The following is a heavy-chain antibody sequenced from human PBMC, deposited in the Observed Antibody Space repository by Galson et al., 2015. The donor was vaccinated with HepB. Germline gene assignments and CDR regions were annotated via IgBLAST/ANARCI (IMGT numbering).Heavy chain of an antibody. CDR1: GFTFNNVW. CDR2: IKSKTEGGTT. V-gene: IGHV3-15*01. D-gene: IGHD3-22*01. CDR3: TADVYLSGYPSWFDP. J-gene: IGHJ5*02. Sequence: SMRPSCEATGFTFNNVWMNWVRQAPGTGLESVGRIKSKTEGGTTEYAAPQKGRFTISREGSKNTLYLQMNSLKTDDTAVYYCTADVYLSGYPSWFDPWGQGTLVTVSS.